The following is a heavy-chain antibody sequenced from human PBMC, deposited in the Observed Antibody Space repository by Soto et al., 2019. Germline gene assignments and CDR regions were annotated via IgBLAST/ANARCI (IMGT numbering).Heavy chain of an antibody. CDR2: IYSSGST. J-gene: IGHJ5*02. Sequence: PSETLSLTCTVSGGSISSYYWSWVRQPPGKGLEWIGYIYSSGSTNYNPSLKSRVTISVDTSKNQFSLKLSSVTAADTAVYYCARAQGLRGWFDPWGQGTPVTVSS. V-gene: IGHV4-59*01. CDR1: GGSISSYY. CDR3: ARAQGLRGWFDP.